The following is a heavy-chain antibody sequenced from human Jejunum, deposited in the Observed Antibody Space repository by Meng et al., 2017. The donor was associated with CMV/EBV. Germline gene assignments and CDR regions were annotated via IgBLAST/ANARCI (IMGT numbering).Heavy chain of an antibody. V-gene: IGHV3-23*01. J-gene: IGHJ5*02. Sequence: SGFTFRNYALSWVRQAPGKGLEWVSVISGRADSTYYADSVKGRFTISRDNLKNTLYLQMASLRVDDTAIYFCAKSCAPEGISCYSSWGQGTLVTVSS. CDR1: GFTFRNYA. D-gene: IGHD2-2*02. CDR3: AKSCAPEGISCYSS. CDR2: ISGRADST.